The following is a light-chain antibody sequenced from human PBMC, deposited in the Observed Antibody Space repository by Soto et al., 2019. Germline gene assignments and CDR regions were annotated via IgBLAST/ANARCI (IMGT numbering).Light chain of an antibody. CDR1: QSVSSY. CDR3: QQRSNWPQVT. J-gene: IGKJ5*01. Sequence: EIVLTQSPATLSLSPRERATLSCRVSQSVSSYLAWYQQKPGQAPRLLIYDASNRATGIPARFSGSGSGTDFTLTISSLEPEDFAVYYCQQRSNWPQVTFGQGTRLEIK. CDR2: DAS. V-gene: IGKV3-11*01.